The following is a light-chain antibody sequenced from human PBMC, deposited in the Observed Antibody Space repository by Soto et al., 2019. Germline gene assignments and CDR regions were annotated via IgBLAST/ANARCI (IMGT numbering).Light chain of an antibody. V-gene: IGKV2-28*01. J-gene: IGKJ3*01. CDR1: DSLLNSNGYNY. CDR2: LGS. CDR3: MQALQTPF. Sequence: DVVVTQSPGALPVTPGGACSSSCSSSDSLLNSNGYNYLDWYLQEPWPSPQLLIYLGSNRASGVPDRFSGSGSGTDFTLKISRVEAEDVGVYYCMQALQTPFFGPGTKVDIK.